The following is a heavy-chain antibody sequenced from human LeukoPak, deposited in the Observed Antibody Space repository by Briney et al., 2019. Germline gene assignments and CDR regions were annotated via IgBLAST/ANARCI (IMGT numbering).Heavy chain of an antibody. Sequence: SETLPLTCTVSGGSISSYYWSWIRQPPGKGLEWIGYIYYSGSTNYNPSLKSRVTISVDTPKNQFSLKLSSVTAADTAVYYCARDRKGFDPWGQGTLVTVSS. CDR2: IYYSGST. CDR3: ARDRKGFDP. V-gene: IGHV4-59*01. CDR1: GGSISSYY. J-gene: IGHJ5*02.